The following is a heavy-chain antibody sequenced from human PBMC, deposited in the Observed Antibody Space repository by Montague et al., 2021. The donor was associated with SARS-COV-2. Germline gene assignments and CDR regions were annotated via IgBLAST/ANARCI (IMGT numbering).Heavy chain of an antibody. CDR2: IKHDGSEK. J-gene: IGHJ6*02. CDR1: RFTFSDFW. CDR3: ARGSAGWYAIFGHYGMDV. Sequence: SLRLSCAASRFTFSDFWMNWVRQAPGKGLEWVADIKHDGSEKSYVDSVKGRFTISRDNAENSLYLQMNSLRAEDTAVYYCARGSAGWYAIFGHYGMDVWGQGTTVTVSS. D-gene: IGHD6-19*01. V-gene: IGHV3-7*01.